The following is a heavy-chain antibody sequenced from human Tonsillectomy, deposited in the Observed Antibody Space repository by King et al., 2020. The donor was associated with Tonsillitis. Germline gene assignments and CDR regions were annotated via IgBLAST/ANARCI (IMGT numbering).Heavy chain of an antibody. J-gene: IGHJ4*02. D-gene: IGHD3-9*01. V-gene: IGHV3-30*18. Sequence: VQLVESGGGVVQPGRSLRLSCAASGFTFRSYGMHWVRQAPGKGLEWVALISYDGSNKYYADSVKGRITISRDNSKNTLYLQMNSLRPEDTAVYYCANEICPQGRYFVWPSGYWGQGTLVTVSS. CDR2: ISYDGSNK. CDR1: GFTFRSYG. CDR3: ANEICPQGRYFVWPSGY.